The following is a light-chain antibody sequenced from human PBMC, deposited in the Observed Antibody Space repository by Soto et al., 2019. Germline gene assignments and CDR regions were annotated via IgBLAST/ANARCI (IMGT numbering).Light chain of an antibody. Sequence: EIVMTQSPATLSVSPGERATLSCRASQTVRNNYLAWYQQKPGQAPRLLIYGASSRATGIPDRFSGSGSATDFTLTIRRLEPEDFAVYYCKQYGSSGRTFGQGTKVDIK. CDR1: QTVRNNY. J-gene: IGKJ1*01. CDR2: GAS. CDR3: KQYGSSGRT. V-gene: IGKV3-20*01.